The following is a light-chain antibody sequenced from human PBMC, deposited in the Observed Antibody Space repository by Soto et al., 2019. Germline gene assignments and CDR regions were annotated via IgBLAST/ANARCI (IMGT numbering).Light chain of an antibody. CDR2: GAS. CDR1: QGINTD. Sequence: DIQLTQSPSFLSASVGDRVTITCRASQGINTDLAWYQQKSGKAPKLLIYGASTLQSGVPSRFSGGGSGTEFTLTISSLQPEDSAMYYCQQLNSYPLTFGGGTKVEIK. V-gene: IGKV1-9*01. CDR3: QQLNSYPLT. J-gene: IGKJ4*01.